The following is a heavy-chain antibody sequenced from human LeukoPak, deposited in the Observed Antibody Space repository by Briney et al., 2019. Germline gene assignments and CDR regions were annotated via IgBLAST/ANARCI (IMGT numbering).Heavy chain of an antibody. CDR2: INPNSGGT. CDR1: GYTFTGYY. V-gene: IGHV1-2*02. J-gene: IGHJ3*02. CDR3: ASFGTYCSSTSCQANPPDAFDI. Sequence: GASVKVSCKASGYTFTGYYMHWVRQAPGQGLEWMGWINPNSGGTNYAQKFQGRVTMTRDTSISTAYMELSRLRSDDTAVYYCASFGTYCSSTSCQANPPDAFDIWGQGTMVTVSS. D-gene: IGHD2-2*01.